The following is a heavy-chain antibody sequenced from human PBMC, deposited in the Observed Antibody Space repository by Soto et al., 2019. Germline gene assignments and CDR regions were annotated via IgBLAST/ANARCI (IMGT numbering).Heavy chain of an antibody. J-gene: IGHJ4*02. V-gene: IGHV3-53*01. D-gene: IGHD3-22*01. CDR3: AREKYYYDSSVQDY. CDR1: GFTVSSNY. CDR2: IYSGGST. Sequence: PGGSLRLSCAASGFTVSSNYMSWVRQAPGKGLEWVSVIYSGGSTYYADSVKGRFTIPRDNSKNTLYLQMNSLRAEDTAVYYCAREKYYYDSSVQDYWGQGTLVTVSS.